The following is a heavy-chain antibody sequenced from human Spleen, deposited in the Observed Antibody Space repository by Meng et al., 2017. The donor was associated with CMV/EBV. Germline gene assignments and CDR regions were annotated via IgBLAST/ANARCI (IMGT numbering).Heavy chain of an antibody. CDR2: ISSSGSAT. J-gene: IGHJ3*02. CDR3: AKVRFLEWLRTDDAFDI. D-gene: IGHD3-3*01. Sequence: GESLKISCAASGFIFSDYYMSWIRQAPGKGLEWVSYISSSGSATYYADSVRGRFTISRDNAKNSLFLQMNSLRAEDTAVYYCAKVRFLEWLRTDDAFDIWGQGTMVTVSS. V-gene: IGHV3-11*01. CDR1: GFIFSDYY.